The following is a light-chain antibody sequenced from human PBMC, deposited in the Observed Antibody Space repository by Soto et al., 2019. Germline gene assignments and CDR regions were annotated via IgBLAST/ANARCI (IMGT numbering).Light chain of an antibody. CDR1: TSDVGSHNY. CDR2: HVS. V-gene: IGLV2-14*03. Sequence: QSALTQPASVSGSHGQSITISCTGTTSDVGSHNYVSWYQHHPGKAPKLMIYHVSDRPSGVSNRFSGSKSGDTASLTISGLQAEDEADYYCISYTTSNTYVFGTGTNVTVL. J-gene: IGLJ1*01. CDR3: ISYTTSNTYV.